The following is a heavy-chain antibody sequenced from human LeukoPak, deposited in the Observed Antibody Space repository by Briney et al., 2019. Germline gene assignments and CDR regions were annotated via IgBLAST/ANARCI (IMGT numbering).Heavy chain of an antibody. V-gene: IGHV4-34*01. D-gene: IGHD3-22*01. Sequence: SETLSLTCAVYGGSFSGYYWSWIRQPPGKGLEWIGEINHSGSTNYNPSLKSRVNISVDTSKNQFSLKLSSVTAADTAVYYCARGPYDSSGYYYYYYGMDVWGQGTTVTVSS. CDR3: ARGPYDSSGYYYYYYGMDV. CDR1: GGSFSGYY. CDR2: INHSGST. J-gene: IGHJ6*02.